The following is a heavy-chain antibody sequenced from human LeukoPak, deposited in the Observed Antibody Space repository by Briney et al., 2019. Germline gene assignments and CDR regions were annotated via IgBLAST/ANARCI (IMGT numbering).Heavy chain of an antibody. J-gene: IGHJ4*02. CDR1: GGSFSGYY. CDR3: ARGQDYVWRSYRHTFDY. CDR2: INHSGST. Sequence: SETLSLTCAVYGGSFSGYYWSWIRQPPGKGLEWIGEINHSGSTNYNPSLKSRVAISVDTSKNQFSLKLSSVTAADTAVYYCARGQDYVWRSYRHTFDYWGQGTLVTVSS. V-gene: IGHV4-34*01. D-gene: IGHD3-16*02.